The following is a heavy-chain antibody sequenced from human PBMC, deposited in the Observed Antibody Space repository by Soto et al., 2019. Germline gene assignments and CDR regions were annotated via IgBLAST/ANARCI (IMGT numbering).Heavy chain of an antibody. D-gene: IGHD5-12*01. V-gene: IGHV3-11*01. CDR3: ARRGHSGYPHNYYYGMDV. Sequence: PGGSLRLSCAASGFTFSDYYMSWIRQAPGKGLEWVSYISSSGSTIYYADSVKGRFTISRDNAKNSLYLQMNSLRAEDTAVYYCARRGHSGYPHNYYYGMDVWGQGTTVTVSS. CDR2: ISSSGSTI. J-gene: IGHJ6*02. CDR1: GFTFSDYY.